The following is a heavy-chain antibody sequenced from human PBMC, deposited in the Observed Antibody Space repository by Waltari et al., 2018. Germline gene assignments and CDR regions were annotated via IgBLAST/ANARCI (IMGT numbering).Heavy chain of an antibody. J-gene: IGHJ6*02. CDR2: INHSGST. V-gene: IGHV4-34*01. CDR1: GGSFSGYY. CDR3: ARGNLGYCSSTSCYYVYYYYYYGMDV. Sequence: QVQLQQWGAGLLKPSETLSLTCAVYGGSFSGYYWSWIRQPPGKGLEWIGEINHSGSTNYNPSLKSRVTISVDTSKNQFSLKLSSVTAADTAVYYCARGNLGYCSSTSCYYVYYYYYYGMDVWGQGTTVTVSS. D-gene: IGHD2-2*01.